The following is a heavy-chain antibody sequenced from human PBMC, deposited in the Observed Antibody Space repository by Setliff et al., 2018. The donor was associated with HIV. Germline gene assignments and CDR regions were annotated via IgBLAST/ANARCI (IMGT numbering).Heavy chain of an antibody. CDR3: TKGGAHDRRKFIDY. CDR1: GFTFSSYA. CDR2: ISYDGSNK. V-gene: IGHV3-30*17. J-gene: IGHJ4*02. Sequence: PGGSLRLSCAASGFTFSSYAMHWVRQAPGKGLEWVAVISYDGSNKYYADSVKGRFTISRDNRKNSLYLQMNSLTDEDTAVYYCTKGGAHDRRKFIDYWGQGTPVTVSS. D-gene: IGHD3-16*01.